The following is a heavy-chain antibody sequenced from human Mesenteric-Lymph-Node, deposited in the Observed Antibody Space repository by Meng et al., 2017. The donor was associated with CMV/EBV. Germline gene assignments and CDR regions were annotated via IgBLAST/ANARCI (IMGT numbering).Heavy chain of an antibody. V-gene: IGHV3-9*01. CDR3: AKQDYGMDV. Sequence: GGSLRLSCAASGFSFDDYAMHWVRQAPGRGLEWVSGISSNSGSIVYADSVKGRFTISRDNAKNSLYLQMNSLRAEDTALYYCAKQDYGMDVWGQGTTVTVSS. CDR1: GFSFDDYA. CDR2: ISSNSGSI. J-gene: IGHJ6*02.